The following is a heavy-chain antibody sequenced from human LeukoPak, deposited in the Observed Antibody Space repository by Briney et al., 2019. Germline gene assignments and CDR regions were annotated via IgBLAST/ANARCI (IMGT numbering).Heavy chain of an antibody. V-gene: IGHV3-23*01. CDR1: GFTFSSYA. D-gene: IGHD5-24*01. CDR3: ARGGDGYNFDY. Sequence: GGSLRLSCAASGFTFSSYAMSWVRQAPGKGLEWVSAISGSGGSTYYADSVKGRFTISRDNSKNTLYLQMNSLRAEDTAVYHCARGGDGYNFDYWGQGTLVTVSS. J-gene: IGHJ4*02. CDR2: ISGSGGST.